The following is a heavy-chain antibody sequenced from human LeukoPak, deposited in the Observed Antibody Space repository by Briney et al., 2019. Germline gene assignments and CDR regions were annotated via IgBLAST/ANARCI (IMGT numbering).Heavy chain of an antibody. CDR3: ARGVCSGGSCYTYDY. Sequence: SETLSFTCAVSGGSISGGGYSWSWIRQPPGKGLEWIGYIYHSGSTYYNPSLKSRATISVDRSKNQFSLKLSSVTAADTAVYYCARGVCSGGSCYTYDYWGQGTLVTVSS. CDR1: GGSISGGGYS. V-gene: IGHV4-30-2*01. D-gene: IGHD2-15*01. CDR2: IYHSGST. J-gene: IGHJ4*02.